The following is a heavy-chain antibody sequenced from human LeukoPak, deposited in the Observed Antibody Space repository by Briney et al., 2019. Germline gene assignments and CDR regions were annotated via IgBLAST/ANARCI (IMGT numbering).Heavy chain of an antibody. D-gene: IGHD1-26*01. CDR2: IYHSGMT. CDR1: GGSISSPNW. Sequence: PSETLSLTCAVSGGSISSPNWWSWVRQPPGKGLEWIGEIYHSGMTNYKTSLKSRVTISVDESKNQFSLKLSSVTAADTAVYYCARARYREINYAYAGGFYYMDVWGKGTTVTVSS. CDR3: ARARYREINYAYAGGFYYMDV. J-gene: IGHJ6*03. V-gene: IGHV4-4*02.